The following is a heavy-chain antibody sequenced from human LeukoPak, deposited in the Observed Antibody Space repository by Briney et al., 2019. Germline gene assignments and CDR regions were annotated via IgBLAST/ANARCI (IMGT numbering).Heavy chain of an antibody. D-gene: IGHD4-23*01. V-gene: IGHV4-39*07. CDR3: AGGGNSDSPDFNS. CDR1: GGSISSGTYY. CDR2: IYYTGST. J-gene: IGHJ4*02. Sequence: PSETLSLTCAVSGGSISSGTYYWVWIRQPPGKGLEWIVSIYYTGSTYDSSCLESRVTLSIDTSKNRFSLMLTSVTAAETAVYDCAGGGNSDSPDFNSWGPGNL.